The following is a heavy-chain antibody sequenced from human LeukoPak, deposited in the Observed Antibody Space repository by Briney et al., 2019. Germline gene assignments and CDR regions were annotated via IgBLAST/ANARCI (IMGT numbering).Heavy chain of an antibody. CDR1: GGSISTYY. D-gene: IGHD4-17*01. V-gene: IGHV4-59*01. CDR2: IYYSGST. Sequence: PSETLSLTCTVSGGSISTYYWSWIRQPPGKGLEWIGYIYYSGSTNYNPSLKSRVTISVDTSKNQFSLKLSSVTAADTAVYYCARDPGDYDSSPIYGMDVWGQGTTVTVSS. J-gene: IGHJ6*02. CDR3: ARDPGDYDSSPIYGMDV.